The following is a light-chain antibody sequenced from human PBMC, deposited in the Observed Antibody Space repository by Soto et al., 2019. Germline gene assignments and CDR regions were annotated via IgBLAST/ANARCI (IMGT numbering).Light chain of an antibody. CDR1: QSVSSN. V-gene: IGKV3-15*01. Sequence: EIVMAPSAATQTVTPGERATLSCRAIQSVSSNLAWYQQKPSQAPRLLIYGASTRATGIPARFSGSGSGLEFTLTISSLQSEDFAVYYCQQYPNWPSGGTFGQGTRLEIK. J-gene: IGKJ5*01. CDR3: QQYPNWPSGGT. CDR2: GAS.